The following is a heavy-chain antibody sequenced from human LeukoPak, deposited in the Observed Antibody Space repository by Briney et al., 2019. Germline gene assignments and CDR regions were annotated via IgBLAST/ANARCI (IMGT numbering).Heavy chain of an antibody. J-gene: IGHJ4*02. CDR3: ARNYDSGGDYFDY. CDR2: IYDSGST. D-gene: IGHD3-22*01. Sequence: PSETLSLTCTVSGGSITSYYWSWIRQPPGKGLEWIGHIYDSGSTSYNPSLKSRVTISVDTSKNQFSLKLSSVTAADTAVYYCARNYDSGGDYFDYWGQGTLVTVSS. CDR1: GGSITSYY. V-gene: IGHV4-59*01.